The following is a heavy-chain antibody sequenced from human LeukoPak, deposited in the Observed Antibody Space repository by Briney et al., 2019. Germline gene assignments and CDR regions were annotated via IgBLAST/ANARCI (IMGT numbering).Heavy chain of an antibody. Sequence: ASVKVSCKASGYTFTSYYMHWVRQAPGQGLEWMGIINPSGGSTSYAQKFQGRVTMTRDTSTSTVYMELRSLRSDDTAVYHCARSIVVLAATPGAFDIWGQGTMVTVAS. CDR1: GYTFTSYY. J-gene: IGHJ3*02. CDR3: ARSIVVLAATPGAFDI. V-gene: IGHV1-46*01. D-gene: IGHD2-15*01. CDR2: INPSGGST.